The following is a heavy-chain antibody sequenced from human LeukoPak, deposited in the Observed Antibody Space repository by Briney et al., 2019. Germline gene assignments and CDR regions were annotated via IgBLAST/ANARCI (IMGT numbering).Heavy chain of an antibody. CDR2: IYYSGST. CDR3: ARVHSSGSPDY. V-gene: IGHV4-39*07. J-gene: IGHJ4*02. Sequence: SETLSLTCTVSGGSISSSSYYWGWIRQPPGKGLEWIGSIYYSGSTYYNPSLKSRVTISVDTSKNQFSLKLSSVTAADTAVYYCARVHSSGSPDYWGQGTLVTVS. CDR1: GGSISSSSYY. D-gene: IGHD6-19*01.